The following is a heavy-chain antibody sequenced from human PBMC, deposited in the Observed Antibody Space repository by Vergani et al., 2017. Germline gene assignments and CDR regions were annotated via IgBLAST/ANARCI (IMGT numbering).Heavy chain of an antibody. CDR3: VKDQGNWXFDF. CDR2: IYSGGTT. J-gene: IGHJ4*02. Sequence: EVQLVESGGGLIQPGGSLRLSCAASGFTVNSNYMSWVRQAPGKGLEWVSLIYSGGTTYYADSVKGRFTISRDNSKNTLYLQMSSLRPEDTAVYYCVKDQGNWXFDFWGQGTLVTVSS. D-gene: IGHD1-1*01. V-gene: IGHV3-66*03. CDR1: GFTVNSNY.